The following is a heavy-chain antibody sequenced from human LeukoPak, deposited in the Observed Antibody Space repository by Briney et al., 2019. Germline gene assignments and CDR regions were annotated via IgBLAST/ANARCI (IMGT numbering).Heavy chain of an antibody. CDR3: ARERSDWFDP. J-gene: IGHJ5*02. CDR1: GGSISSGSYH. CDR2: IYTSGST. Sequence: SETLSLTCTVSGGSISSGSYHWSWIRQPAGKGLEWIGRIYTSGSTNYNPSLKSRVTISVDTSKNQFSLKLSSVTAADTAVYYCARERSDWFDPWGQGTLVTVSS. V-gene: IGHV4-61*02.